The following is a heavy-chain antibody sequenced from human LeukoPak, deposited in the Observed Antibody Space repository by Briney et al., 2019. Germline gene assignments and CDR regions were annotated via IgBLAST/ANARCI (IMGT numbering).Heavy chain of an antibody. CDR1: GYSISSDYY. CDR2: IYHSGST. Sequence: SETLSLTCAVSGYSISSDYYWGWIRQPPGKWLEWIGSIYHSGSTYCNPSLKSRVTISVDTSKNQFSLNLSSVTAADTAVYYCARVGGRITVFGVIGPHFDYWGQGTLVTVSS. J-gene: IGHJ4*02. CDR3: ARVGGRITVFGVIGPHFDY. V-gene: IGHV4-38-2*01. D-gene: IGHD3-3*01.